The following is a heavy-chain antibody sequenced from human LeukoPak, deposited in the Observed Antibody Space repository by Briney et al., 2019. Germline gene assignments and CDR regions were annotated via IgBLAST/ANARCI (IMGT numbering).Heavy chain of an antibody. CDR1: GGTFSSYA. D-gene: IGHD1-26*01. J-gene: IGHJ4*02. CDR2: IIPIFGTA. CDR3: AREVVGATH. Sequence: ASVKVSCEASGGTFSSYAISWVRQAPGQGLEWMGGIIPIFGTANYAQKFQGRVTITTDESTSTAYMELSRLRSEDTAVYYCAREVVGATHWGQGTLVTVSS. V-gene: IGHV1-69*05.